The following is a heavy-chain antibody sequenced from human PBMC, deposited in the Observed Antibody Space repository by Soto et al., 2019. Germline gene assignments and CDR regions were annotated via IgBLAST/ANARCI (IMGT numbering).Heavy chain of an antibody. CDR2: ISSDGSDK. CDR1: GFTFSSYG. V-gene: IGHV3-30-3*01. D-gene: IGHD3-10*01. Sequence: QLQLVEYGGGVVQPGRSLRLSCAASGFTFSSYGMHWVRQAPGKGLEWVAVISSDGSDKYYADSVKGRFTISRDNSKNTLYVQLNRMRAEDTALYYCARDRLYGAGLIDVWGQGTTVTVSS. J-gene: IGHJ6*02. CDR3: ARDRLYGAGLIDV.